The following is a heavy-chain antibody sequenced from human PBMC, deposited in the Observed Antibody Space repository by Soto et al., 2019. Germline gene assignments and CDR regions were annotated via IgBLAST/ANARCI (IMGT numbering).Heavy chain of an antibody. J-gene: IGHJ4*02. D-gene: IGHD2-15*01. V-gene: IGHV1-69*08. CDR1: GGTFSSYT. Sequence: QVQLVQSGAEVKKPGSSVKVSCKASGGTFSSYTISRVRQAPGQGLEWMGRIIPILGIANYAQKFQGRVTITADKSTSTAYMELSSLRSEDTAVYYCAREVRVAAIDYWGQGTLVTVSS. CDR3: AREVRVAAIDY. CDR2: IIPILGIA.